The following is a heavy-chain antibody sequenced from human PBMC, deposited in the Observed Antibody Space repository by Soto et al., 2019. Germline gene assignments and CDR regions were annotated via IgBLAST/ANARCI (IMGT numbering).Heavy chain of an antibody. Sequence: PGGSLRLSCAASGFTFSDYYMSWIRQAPGKGLEWVSYISSSGSTIYYADSVKGRFTISRDNAKNSLYLQMNSLRAEDTAVYYCARFIVAPDLAFFDYWGQGTLVTVSS. CDR3: ARFIVAPDLAFFDY. J-gene: IGHJ4*02. V-gene: IGHV3-11*01. CDR1: GFTFSDYY. CDR2: ISSSGSTI. D-gene: IGHD3-16*02.